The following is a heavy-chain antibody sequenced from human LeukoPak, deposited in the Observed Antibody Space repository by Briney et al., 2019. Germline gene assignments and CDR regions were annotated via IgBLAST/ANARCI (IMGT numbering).Heavy chain of an antibody. CDR2: IWYDGSNK. Sequence: GRSLRLSCAASGFTFSSYGMHWVRQAPGKGLEWVAVIWYDGSNKYYADSVKGRFTISRDNSKNTLYLQMNSLRAEDTAVYYCERSYGDYSTFDYWGQGTLVTVSS. CDR3: ERSYGDYSTFDY. V-gene: IGHV3-33*01. CDR1: GFTFSSYG. J-gene: IGHJ4*02. D-gene: IGHD4-17*01.